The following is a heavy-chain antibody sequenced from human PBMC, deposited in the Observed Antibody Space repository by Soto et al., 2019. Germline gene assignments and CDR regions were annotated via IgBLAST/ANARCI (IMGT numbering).Heavy chain of an antibody. D-gene: IGHD3-10*01. CDR1: GYTFTNYE. V-gene: IGHV1-8*01. J-gene: IGHJ5*02. Sequence: QVQLVQSGAEVKKPGASVKVSCKASGYTFTNYEINWVRQATGQGLEWMGWMNPGSGNTGYAHKFQGRVTMTRNISISTAYMELSRLGSDDTAIYYXARMAASGSLXWFDPWGQGTLVTVSS. CDR3: ARMAASGSLXWFDP. CDR2: MNPGSGNT.